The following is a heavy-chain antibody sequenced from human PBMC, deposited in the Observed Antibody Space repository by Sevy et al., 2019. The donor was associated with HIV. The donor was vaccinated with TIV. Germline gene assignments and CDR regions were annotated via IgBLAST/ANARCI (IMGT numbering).Heavy chain of an antibody. CDR3: AKEGGSHYDTSGSFDD. J-gene: IGHJ4*02. CDR1: GFTFRIYA. V-gene: IGHV3-23*01. D-gene: IGHD3-22*01. Sequence: GGSLRLSCTTSGFTFRIYAMSWVRQAPGKGLERVSAISGSGSSTYYADSVKGRFTISRDNSKNTLYLQMNSLRAEDTAVFYCAKEGGSHYDTSGSFDDWRQGTRVTVSS. CDR2: ISGSGSST.